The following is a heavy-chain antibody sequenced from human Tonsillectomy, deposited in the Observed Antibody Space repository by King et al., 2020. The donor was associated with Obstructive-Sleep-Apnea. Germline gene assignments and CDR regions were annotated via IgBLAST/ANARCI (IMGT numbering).Heavy chain of an antibody. D-gene: IGHD6-19*01. V-gene: IGHV1-46*01. J-gene: IGHJ4*02. Sequence: VQLVESGTEVKKPGASVKVSCKASGYTFTNYYMHWVRQAPGQGLEWMGIINPSGGSTNYAQKFQGRVTMTRDTSTSTVYVEVSSLGSEDTAVYYCAGDPGCSGCAGFDNWGQGTPVTVSS. CDR1: GYTFTNYY. CDR3: AGDPGCSGCAGFDN. CDR2: INPSGGST.